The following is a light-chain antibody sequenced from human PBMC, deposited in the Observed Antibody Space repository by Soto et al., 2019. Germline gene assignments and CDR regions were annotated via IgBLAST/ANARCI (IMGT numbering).Light chain of an antibody. Sequence: QSVLTQPPSASGTPGQRVTISCSGSRSNIGSNYVYWYHQLPGTAPKVLIYKSAQRPSGIPDRFSGSKSGTSASLAISGLRSEDEADYYCATWDDSLRGGVFGGGTKLTVL. CDR3: ATWDDSLRGGV. J-gene: IGLJ3*02. CDR2: KSA. CDR1: RSNIGSNY. V-gene: IGLV1-47*01.